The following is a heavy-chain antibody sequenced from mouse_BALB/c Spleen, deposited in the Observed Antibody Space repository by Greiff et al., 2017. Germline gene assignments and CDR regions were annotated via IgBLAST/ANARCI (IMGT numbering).Heavy chain of an antibody. J-gene: IGHJ1*01. D-gene: IGHD2-12*01. Sequence: VQLVESGPGLVAPSQSLSITCTVSGFSLTSYGVHWVRQPPGKGLEWLGVIWAGGSTNYNSALMSRLSISKDNSKSQVFLKMNSLQTDDTAMYYCARDLGGYYRYFDVWGAGTTVTVSS. V-gene: IGHV2-9*02. CDR3: ARDLGGYYRYFDV. CDR1: GFSLTSYG. CDR2: IWAGGST.